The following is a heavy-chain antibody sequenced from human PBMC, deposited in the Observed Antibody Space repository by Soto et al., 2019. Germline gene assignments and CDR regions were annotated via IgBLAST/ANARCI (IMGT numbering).Heavy chain of an antibody. D-gene: IGHD3-9*01. J-gene: IGHJ4*02. CDR1: GDSINSDKYY. Sequence: QLQLQESGPGLVKPSETLSLTCSVSGDSINSDKYYWGWIRQPPGKGLEWIGSIYYRGNTYYNPSLRPRVTISLDKSKSQFSLKLNSVTAADSAMYFCARLEGLATISYFFDFWGQGALVTVSS. CDR2: IYYRGNT. CDR3: ARLEGLATISYFFDF. V-gene: IGHV4-39*01.